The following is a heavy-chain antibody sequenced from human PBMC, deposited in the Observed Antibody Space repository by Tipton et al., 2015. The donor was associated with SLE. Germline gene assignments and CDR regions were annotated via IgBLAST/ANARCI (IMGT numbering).Heavy chain of an antibody. D-gene: IGHD6-19*01. CDR3: ARLPRSGGWYEDY. CDR2: IYHSGYT. V-gene: IGHV4-30-2*01. CDR1: GDSISNGFDS. J-gene: IGHJ4*02. Sequence: LRLSCTVSGDSISNGFDSWSWIRQPPGQDLEFLGYIYHSGYTNYNPSLKSRVSMSVDTSKNQFSLNLISVTAADTAVYYCARLPRSGGWYEDYWGQGILVTVSS.